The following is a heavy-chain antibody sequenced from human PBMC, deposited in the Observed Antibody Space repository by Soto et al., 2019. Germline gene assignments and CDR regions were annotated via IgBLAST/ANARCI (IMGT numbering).Heavy chain of an antibody. CDR2: INSDGTST. D-gene: IGHD3-22*01. V-gene: IGHV3-74*01. J-gene: IGHJ4*02. CDR1: GFTFSSYW. Sequence: EVQLVESGGGLVQPGGSLRLSCAASGFTFSSYWMHWVRQAPGKGLVWVSCINSDGTSTTYAESVKGRFTISREKAKNKRHRQLNRLSDEDTAVYYWVREKYDSCGGNWGQGALVNVSS. CDR3: VREKYDSCGGN.